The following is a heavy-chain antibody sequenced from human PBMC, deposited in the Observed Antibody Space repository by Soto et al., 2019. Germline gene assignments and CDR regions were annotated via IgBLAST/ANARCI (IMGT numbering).Heavy chain of an antibody. CDR2: IIPIFGTA. J-gene: IGHJ3*02. V-gene: IGHV1-69*13. CDR3: ARYYCGGDCHSAFDI. D-gene: IGHD2-21*02. Sequence: ASVKVSCKASGGTFSSYAISWVRQAPGQGLEWMGGIIPIFGTANYAQKFQGRVTITADESTSTAYMELSSLRSEDTAVYYCARYYCGGDCHSAFDIWGQGTMVTVSS. CDR1: GGTFSSYA.